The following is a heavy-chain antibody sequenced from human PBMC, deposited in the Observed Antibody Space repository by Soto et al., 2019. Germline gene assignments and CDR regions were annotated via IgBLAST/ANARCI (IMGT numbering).Heavy chain of an antibody. CDR1: GYNFAGYW. J-gene: IGHJ6*02. D-gene: IGHD5-12*01. V-gene: IGHV5-51*01. CDR2: IFPGDSDT. CDR3: ERQSGMDV. Sequence: GESLTISCKTSGYNFAGYWIGWVRQMPGKGLEWLGIIFPGDSDTKYSPSFQGQVIISADKSIRTAYLQWSSRKASDTAIYYCERQSGMDVWGQGTTVTVSS.